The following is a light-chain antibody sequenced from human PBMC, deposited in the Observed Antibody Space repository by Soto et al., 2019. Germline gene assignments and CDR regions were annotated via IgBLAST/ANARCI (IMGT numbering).Light chain of an antibody. CDR1: QSVSSN. V-gene: IGKV3-15*01. CDR2: GAS. J-gene: IGKJ4*01. Sequence: EIVMTHSPATLSVSPGERATLSCRASQSVSSNLAWYQQKPGQAPRLIIYGASTRATGIPARFSGSGSGTELALAVSSLQSEDFAVDYCQHYNNWQLTRGGGPMVDIK. CDR3: QHYNNWQLT.